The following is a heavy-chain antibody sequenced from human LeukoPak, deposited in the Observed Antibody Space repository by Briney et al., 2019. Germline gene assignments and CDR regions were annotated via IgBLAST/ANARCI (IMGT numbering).Heavy chain of an antibody. J-gene: IGHJ4*02. CDR1: GYTFTSYG. CDR2: MNPNSGNT. D-gene: IGHD4-23*01. CDR3: ARGPAYHDYGGNSGDFDY. V-gene: IGHV1-8*02. Sequence: GASVKVSCKASGYTFTSYGISWVRQATGQGLEWMGWMNPNSGNTGYAQKFQGRVTMTRNTSISTAYMELCSLRSEDTAVYYCARGPAYHDYGGNSGDFDYWGQGTLVTVSS.